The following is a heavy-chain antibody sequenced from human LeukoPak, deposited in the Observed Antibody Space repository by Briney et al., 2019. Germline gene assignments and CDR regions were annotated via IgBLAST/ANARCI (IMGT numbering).Heavy chain of an antibody. Sequence: SVNVSCKASLGTLRSYAISWVRQAPGHGLEWMGGIIPIFGSPHYAQKFQGRVTITADKSTSTAYVELRSLRSDDTAVYYCARASSGSGWYINWFDPWGQGTLVTVSS. D-gene: IGHD6-19*01. V-gene: IGHV1-69*06. CDR1: LGTLRSYA. CDR2: IIPIFGSP. J-gene: IGHJ5*02. CDR3: ARASSGSGWYINWFDP.